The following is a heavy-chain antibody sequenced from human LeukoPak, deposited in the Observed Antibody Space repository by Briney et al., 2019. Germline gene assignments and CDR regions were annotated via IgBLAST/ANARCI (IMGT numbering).Heavy chain of an antibody. CDR2: ITSSVDYI. Sequence: PGGSLRLSCAASGFTFSTFNMSWVRQAPGKGLEWVSSITSSVDYIYYANSVNGRFTTSRDNAKNSLSLQLNSLRVEDTAVYYCARGHYDVLAASYKWTPDYWGQGTLVTVSS. J-gene: IGHJ4*02. D-gene: IGHD3-9*01. CDR1: GFTFSTFN. CDR3: ARGHYDVLAASYKWTPDY. V-gene: IGHV3-21*01.